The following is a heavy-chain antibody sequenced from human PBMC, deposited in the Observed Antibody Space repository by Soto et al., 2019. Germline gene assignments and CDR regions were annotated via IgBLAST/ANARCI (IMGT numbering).Heavy chain of an antibody. D-gene: IGHD6-13*01. Sequence: GGSLRLSCAASGFTFSRYMMNWVRQAPGKGLEWVASISRSSSTIYYADSVKGRFTISRDNAKNSVSLQMNSLRGDDTAVYYCARTGIAAYGTMYGMDVWGQGTTVTVSS. J-gene: IGHJ6*02. V-gene: IGHV3-48*01. CDR2: ISRSSSTI. CDR1: GFTFSRYM. CDR3: ARTGIAAYGTMYGMDV.